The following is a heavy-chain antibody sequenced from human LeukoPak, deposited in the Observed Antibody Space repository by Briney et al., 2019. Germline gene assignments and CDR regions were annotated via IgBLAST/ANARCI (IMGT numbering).Heavy chain of an antibody. D-gene: IGHD4/OR15-4a*01. CDR3: TKDQGPNYTPLGSATHGY. CDR1: GLTLCRSA. J-gene: IGHJ4*02. V-gene: IGHV3-23*01. Sequence: GGSLSLSRAASGLTLCRSALSWVPHAPGERLQWVSSISGSALDTHYADSVKRRFTVSRYNSKNTLYLQMESLRAEDTAIYYCTKDQGPNYTPLGSATHGYWGQGALVSVSS. CDR2: ISGSALDT.